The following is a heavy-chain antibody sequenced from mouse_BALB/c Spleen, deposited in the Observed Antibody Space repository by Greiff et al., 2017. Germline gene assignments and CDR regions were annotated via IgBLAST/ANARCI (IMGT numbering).Heavy chain of an antibody. CDR1: GYTFSSYW. CDR2: ILPGSGST. CDR3: ARIPSWVYAMDY. J-gene: IGHJ4*01. V-gene: IGHV1-9*01. D-gene: IGHD4-1*01. Sequence: QVQLKQSGAELMKPGASVKISCKATGYTFSSYWIEWVKQRPGHGLEWIGEILPGSGSTNYNEKFKGKATFTADTSSNTAYMQLSSLTSEDSAVYYCARIPSWVYAMDYWGQGTSVTVSS.